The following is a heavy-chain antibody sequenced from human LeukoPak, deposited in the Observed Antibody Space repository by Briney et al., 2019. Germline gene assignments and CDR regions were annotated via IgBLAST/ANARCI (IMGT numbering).Heavy chain of an antibody. CDR2: ISSSSSYI. Sequence: PGGSLGLSCAASGFTFSSYSMNWVRQAPGKGLEWVSSISSSSSYIYYADSVKGRFTISRDNAKNSLYLQMNSLRAEDTAVYYCARDSCSGGSCSLYYYYGMDVWGQGTTVTVSS. J-gene: IGHJ6*02. D-gene: IGHD2-15*01. V-gene: IGHV3-21*01. CDR3: ARDSCSGGSCSLYYYYGMDV. CDR1: GFTFSSYS.